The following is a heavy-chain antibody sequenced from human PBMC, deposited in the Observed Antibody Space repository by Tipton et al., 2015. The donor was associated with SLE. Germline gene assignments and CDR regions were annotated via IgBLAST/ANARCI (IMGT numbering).Heavy chain of an antibody. J-gene: IGHJ5*02. V-gene: IGHV4-39*07. CDR1: GGSISSSSYY. CDR3: AREASYCGGDCYPSWFDP. Sequence: TLSLTCTVSGGSISSSSYYWGWIRQPPGKGLEWIGEINHSGSTNYNPSLKSRVTISVDTSKNQFSLKLSSVTAADTAVYYCAREASYCGGDCYPSWFDPWGQGTLVTVSS. D-gene: IGHD2-21*01. CDR2: INHSGST.